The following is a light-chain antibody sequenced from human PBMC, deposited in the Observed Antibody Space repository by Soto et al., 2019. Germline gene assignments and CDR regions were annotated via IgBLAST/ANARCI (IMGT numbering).Light chain of an antibody. J-gene: IGLJ1*01. Sequence: QSVLTQPPSASGTPGQGVTISCSGSSSNIGSNYVYWYQQLPGTAPKLLIYNNNQRPSGVPDRFSASKSGTSASLAIRGLQPEDEADYYCAAWDDSLNALLGTGTKVTVL. CDR2: NNN. V-gene: IGLV1-44*01. CDR3: AAWDDSLNAL. CDR1: SSNIGSNY.